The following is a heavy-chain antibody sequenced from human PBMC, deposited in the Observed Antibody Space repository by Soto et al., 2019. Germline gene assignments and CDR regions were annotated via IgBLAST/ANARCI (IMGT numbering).Heavy chain of an antibody. D-gene: IGHD6-19*01. CDR3: ARGGIAVAGTRPQEYYYYMDV. CDR1: GDSVSSNSAA. CDR2: TYYRSKWYN. J-gene: IGHJ6*03. Sequence: QSQTLSLTCAISGDSVSSNSAAWNWIRQSPSRGLEWLGRTYYRSKWYNDYAVSVKSRITINPDTSKNQFSLQLNSVTPEDTAVYYCARGGIAVAGTRPQEYYYYMDVWGKGTTVTVSS. V-gene: IGHV6-1*01.